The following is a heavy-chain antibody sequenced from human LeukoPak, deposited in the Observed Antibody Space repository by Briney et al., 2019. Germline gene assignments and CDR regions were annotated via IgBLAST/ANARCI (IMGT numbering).Heavy chain of an antibody. Sequence: GGSLRLSCAASGFTFSSYSMNWVRQAPGKGLEWVSYISSSSSTKYYADSVKGRFTISRDNAKNSLYLQMNSLRAEDTAVYYCAKDSTLLLDYWGQGTLVTVSS. D-gene: IGHD2/OR15-2a*01. J-gene: IGHJ4*02. CDR1: GFTFSSYS. CDR3: AKDSTLLLDY. V-gene: IGHV3-48*04. CDR2: ISSSSSTK.